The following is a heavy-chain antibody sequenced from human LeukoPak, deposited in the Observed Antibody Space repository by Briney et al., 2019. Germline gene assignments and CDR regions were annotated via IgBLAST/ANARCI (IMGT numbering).Heavy chain of an antibody. CDR2: IIPILGIA. J-gene: IGHJ5*02. Sequence: SVKVSCEASGGTFSSYAISWVRQAPGQGLEWMGRIIPILGIANYAQKFQGRVTITADKSTSTAYMELSSLRSEDTAVYYCAGNYYGSGSPYNWFDPWGQGTLVTVSS. V-gene: IGHV1-69*04. D-gene: IGHD3-10*01. CDR3: AGNYYGSGSPYNWFDP. CDR1: GGTFSSYA.